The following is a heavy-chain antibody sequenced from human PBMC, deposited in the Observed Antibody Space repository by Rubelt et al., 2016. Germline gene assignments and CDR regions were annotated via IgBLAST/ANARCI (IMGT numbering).Heavy chain of an antibody. CDR2: IKQDGSEK. D-gene: IGHD2-2*02. J-gene: IGHJ3*02. CDR3: ARGKCSSTSCYRIDAFDI. Sequence: EVQLVESGGGLVQPGGSLRLSCAASGFTFSSYWMSWVRQAPGKGLEWVANIKQDGSEKYYVDSVKGRFTISRDNAKNSLYLQMNSLRAEDTAWYYCARGKCSSTSCYRIDAFDIWGQGTMVTVSS. V-gene: IGHV3-7*01. CDR1: GFTFSSYW.